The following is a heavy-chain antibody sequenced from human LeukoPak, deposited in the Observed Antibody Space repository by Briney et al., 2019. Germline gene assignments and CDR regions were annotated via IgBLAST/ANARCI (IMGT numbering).Heavy chain of an antibody. V-gene: IGHV3-7*01. J-gene: IGHJ4*02. CDR3: ARDHSFDY. CDR1: GFTFSTYW. CDR2: IKEDGSEK. Sequence: GGSLRLSCAASGFTFSTYWMSWVRQAPGKGLEWVANIKEDGSEKDYVDSVKGRFTISRDNAKNSLYLQMNNLRAEDTAVYYCARDHSFDYWGQGTLVTVSS.